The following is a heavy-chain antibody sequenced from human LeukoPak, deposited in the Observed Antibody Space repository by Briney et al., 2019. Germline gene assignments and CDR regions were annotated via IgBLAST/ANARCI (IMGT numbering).Heavy chain of an antibody. CDR2: IWYDGSNR. V-gene: IGHV3-33*06. D-gene: IGHD1-26*01. Sequence: PGGSLRLSCAASGFTFSSYGMHWVRQAPGKGLEWVAVIWYDGSNRYYADSVKGRFTISRDTSKNTLYLQMSSLRAEDTAVYYCAKDSRSGSYYSPFDYWGQGTLVTVSS. J-gene: IGHJ4*02. CDR1: GFTFSSYG. CDR3: AKDSRSGSYYSPFDY.